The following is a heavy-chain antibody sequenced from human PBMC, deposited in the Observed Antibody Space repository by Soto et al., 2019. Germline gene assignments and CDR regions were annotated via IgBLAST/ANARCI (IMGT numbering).Heavy chain of an antibody. Sequence: SETLSLTCTVSGGSISSGIYYWSWIRQNPGKGLEWIGHIYYSGSTYYNPSLKSRVSISVDTSKNQFSLKLTSVTAADTAVYYCARVARGRVVGATPPCFDYWGQGTLVTVSS. CDR2: IYYSGST. CDR1: GGSISSGIYY. V-gene: IGHV4-31*03. D-gene: IGHD1-26*01. J-gene: IGHJ4*02. CDR3: ARVARGRVVGATPPCFDY.